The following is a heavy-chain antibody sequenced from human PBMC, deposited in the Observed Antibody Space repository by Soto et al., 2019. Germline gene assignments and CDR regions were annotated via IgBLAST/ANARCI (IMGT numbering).Heavy chain of an antibody. Sequence: ASVKVSCKASGYTFTSYDINWVRQAPGQGLEWLGWMDPNSGSTGFAQNFQGRVTMTRNISINTAHMELSSLRSEDTAVYYCARERKFDFWRKGLDVWGQGTTVTVSS. CDR1: GYTFTSYD. CDR2: MDPNSGST. D-gene: IGHD3-3*01. J-gene: IGHJ6*02. V-gene: IGHV1-8*01. CDR3: ARERKFDFWRKGLDV.